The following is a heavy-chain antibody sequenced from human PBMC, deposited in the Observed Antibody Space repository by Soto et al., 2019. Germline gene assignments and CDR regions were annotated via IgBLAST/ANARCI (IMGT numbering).Heavy chain of an antibody. CDR2: IHYSGTS. J-gene: IGHJ5*02. D-gene: IGHD2-21*01. CDR1: GDSISSSSQY. Sequence: SETLSLTCSVSGDSISSSSQYWGWIRQPPGKGLEWIGSIHYSGTSYYNPSLKSRVTIFVDTSKNQLSLKLSSVTAADTAVYYCARHWIAGSSIPWGQGTLVAVSS. CDR3: ARHWIAGSSIP. V-gene: IGHV4-39*01.